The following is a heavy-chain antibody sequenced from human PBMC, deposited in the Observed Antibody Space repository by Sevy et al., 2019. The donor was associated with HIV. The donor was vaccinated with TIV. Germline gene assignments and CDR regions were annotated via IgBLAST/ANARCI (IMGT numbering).Heavy chain of an antibody. Sequence: GESLKISCKGSGYSFTSYWIGWVRQMPGKGLEWMGIIYPGDSDTRYSPSFQGQVTISADKFISTAYLQWSSLKASDTAMYYCARLRDIAMVMGYFDYWGQGTLVTVSS. D-gene: IGHD5-18*01. CDR1: GYSFTSYW. J-gene: IGHJ4*02. CDR2: IYPGDSDT. CDR3: ARLRDIAMVMGYFDY. V-gene: IGHV5-51*01.